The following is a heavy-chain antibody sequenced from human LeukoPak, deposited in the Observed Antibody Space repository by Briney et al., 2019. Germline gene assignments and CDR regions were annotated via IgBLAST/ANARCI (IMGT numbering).Heavy chain of an antibody. Sequence: PGGSLRLSCEASGFTFTSYAMTWVRQAPGKGLEWVSGISGSGGHTYNADSVEGRFIISRDNSKNTVSLQLSSLRVEDTAVYFCAKDRVDSAMISGVFDLWGRGTLVTVSS. CDR1: GFTFTSYA. D-gene: IGHD5-18*01. CDR3: AKDRVDSAMISGVFDL. J-gene: IGHJ2*01. CDR2: ISGSGGHT. V-gene: IGHV3-23*01.